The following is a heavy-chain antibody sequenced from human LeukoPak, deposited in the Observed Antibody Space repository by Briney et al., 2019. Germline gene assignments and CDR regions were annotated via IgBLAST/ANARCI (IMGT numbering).Heavy chain of an antibody. Sequence: GGSLRLSCAASGFTFSSYGMHWVRQAPGKGLEWVAVIWFDGSNKYYADSVKGRFTISRDNSKNTLYLQMNSLRAEDTAVYYCARDRDWGCSYSSYWSQGILVTVSS. J-gene: IGHJ4*02. CDR2: IWFDGSNK. V-gene: IGHV3-33*01. CDR1: GFTFSSYG. D-gene: IGHD7-27*01. CDR3: ARDRDWGCSYSSY.